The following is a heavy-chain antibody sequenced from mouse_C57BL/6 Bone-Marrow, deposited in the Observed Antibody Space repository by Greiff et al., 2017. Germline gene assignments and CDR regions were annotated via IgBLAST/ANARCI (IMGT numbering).Heavy chain of an antibody. V-gene: IGHV5-17*01. CDR2: ISSGSSTI. D-gene: IGHD1-1*01. CDR1: GFTFSDYG. CDR3: ARRDYGSSYYAMDY. J-gene: IGHJ4*01. Sequence: EVKLVESGGGLVKPGGSLKLSCAASGFTFSDYGMHWVRQAPEKGLEWVAYISSGSSTIYYADTVKGRFTISRDNAKNTLVLQMTSLRSEDTAMYYCARRDYGSSYYAMDYWGQGTSVTVSS.